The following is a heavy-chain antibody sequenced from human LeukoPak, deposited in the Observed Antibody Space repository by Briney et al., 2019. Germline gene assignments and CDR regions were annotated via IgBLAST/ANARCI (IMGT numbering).Heavy chain of an antibody. CDR2: INPNSGGT. Sequence: ASVKVSCKASGYTFTGYYMHWVRQAPGQGLEWMGWINPNSGGTNYAQKFQGRVTMTRDTSISTAYMELSRLRSDDTAVYYCARVFVWAKMVWGDGLGAFDIWGQGTMVTVSS. D-gene: IGHD5-12*01. CDR1: GYTFTGYY. V-gene: IGHV1-2*02. J-gene: IGHJ3*02. CDR3: ARVFVWAKMVWGDGLGAFDI.